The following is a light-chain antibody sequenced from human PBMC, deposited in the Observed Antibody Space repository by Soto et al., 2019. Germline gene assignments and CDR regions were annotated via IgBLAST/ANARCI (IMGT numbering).Light chain of an antibody. J-gene: IGKJ2*01. CDR3: QQYINGYT. CDR1: QSVSTS. CDR2: SAS. Sequence: EVVMTQSPATLSVFPGERVTLSCRASQSVSTSLAWYQQKPGQAPRLLIYSASTRATGIPTRFSGGGSGTEFTLTISSLESEAFPVYCCQQYINGYTFGQGTELEIK. V-gene: IGKV3-15*01.